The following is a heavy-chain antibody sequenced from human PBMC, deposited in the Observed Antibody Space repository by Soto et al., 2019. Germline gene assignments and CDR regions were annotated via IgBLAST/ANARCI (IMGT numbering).Heavy chain of an antibody. CDR1: GFTFRSFT. Sequence: PGGSLRLSCSASGFTFRSFTMNWVRQAPGKGLEWVSTISSNSAHIYYTDALRGRFTISGDNAKNSLHLQMNCLRAEDTAVYYCTRDASRDSSARGWFDPWGPGTLVTVSS. CDR3: TRDASRDSSARGWFDP. V-gene: IGHV3-21*01. J-gene: IGHJ5*02. D-gene: IGHD6-13*01. CDR2: ISSNSAHI.